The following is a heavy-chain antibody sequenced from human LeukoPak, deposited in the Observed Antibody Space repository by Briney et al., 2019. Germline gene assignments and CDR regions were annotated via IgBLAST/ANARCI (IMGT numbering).Heavy chain of an antibody. J-gene: IGHJ4*02. CDR2: MSYDGSVQ. Sequence: GTSLRLSCAASGFTFSQYAMLWVRQAPGKGLEWVAVMSYDGSVQYYADSVKGRFTISRDNSKNTLYLQMNSLRAEDTAVYYCAKSRFIVAAPEYWGQGTLVTVSS. D-gene: IGHD6-13*01. CDR3: AKSRFIVAAPEY. CDR1: GFTFSQYA. V-gene: IGHV3-30*18.